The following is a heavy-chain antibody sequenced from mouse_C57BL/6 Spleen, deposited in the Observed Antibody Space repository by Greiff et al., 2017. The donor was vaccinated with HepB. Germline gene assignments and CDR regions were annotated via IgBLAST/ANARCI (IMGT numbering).Heavy chain of an antibody. D-gene: IGHD2-3*01. V-gene: IGHV1-80*01. CDR2: IYPGDGDT. J-gene: IGHJ4*01. CDR1: GYAFSSYW. CDR3: ARWGLLHAMDY. Sequence: QVQLQQSGAELVKPGASVKISCKASGYAFSSYWMNWVKQRPGKGLEWIGQIYPGDGDTNYNGKFKGKATLTADKSSSTAYMQLSSLTSEDSAVYFCARWGLLHAMDYWGQGTSVTVSS.